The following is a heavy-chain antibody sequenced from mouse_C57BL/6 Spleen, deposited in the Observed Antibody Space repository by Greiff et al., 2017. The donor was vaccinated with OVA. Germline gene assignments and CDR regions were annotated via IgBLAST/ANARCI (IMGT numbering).Heavy chain of an antibody. V-gene: IGHV3-6*01. CDR1: GYSITSGYY. CDR3: ARATTVHFDY. D-gene: IGHD1-1*01. J-gene: IGHJ2*01. Sequence: EVQLQQSGPGLVKPSQSLSLTCSVTGYSITSGYYWNWIRQFPGNNLEWMGYISYDGSNNYNPSLKNRISITRDTSKSQFFLKLNSVTTEDTATYYCARATTVHFDYWGQGTTLTVSS. CDR2: ISYDGSN.